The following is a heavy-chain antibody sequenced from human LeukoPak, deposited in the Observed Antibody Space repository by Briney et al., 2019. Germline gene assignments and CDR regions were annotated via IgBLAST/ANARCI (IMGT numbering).Heavy chain of an antibody. D-gene: IGHD2/OR15-2a*01. CDR3: ARPYYPHWFDP. J-gene: IGHJ5*02. Sequence: PSETLSLTCTVSGGSISSSSYYWGWIRQPPGKGLEWIGSIYYSGSTYYDPSLKSRVTISVDTSKNQFSLKLSSVTAADTAVYYCARPYYPHWFDPWGQGTLVTVSS. CDR1: GGSISSSSYY. V-gene: IGHV4-39*01. CDR2: IYYSGST.